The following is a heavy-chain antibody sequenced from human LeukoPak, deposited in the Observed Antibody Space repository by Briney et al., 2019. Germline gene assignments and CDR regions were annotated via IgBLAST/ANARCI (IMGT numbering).Heavy chain of an antibody. D-gene: IGHD3-9*01. V-gene: IGHV1-18*01. J-gene: IGHJ4*02. Sequence: GASVKVSCKASGYTFTSYGINWVRQAPGQGLEWMGWISAYNGNTQYAQKLQDRVTMTTDTSTSTAYMELRSLRSDDTAVYYCVRDFYDFLTGYYIGYWGQGTLVTVSS. CDR3: VRDFYDFLTGYYIGY. CDR2: ISAYNGNT. CDR1: GYTFTSYG.